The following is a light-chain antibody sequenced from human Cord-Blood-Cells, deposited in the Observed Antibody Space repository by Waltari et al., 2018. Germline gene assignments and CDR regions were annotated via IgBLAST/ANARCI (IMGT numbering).Light chain of an antibody. CDR1: QSISSW. CDR3: QQYNSYSYS. CDR2: KAS. V-gene: IGKV1-5*03. J-gene: IGKJ2*03. Sequence: DIQMTQSPSTLSASVGDRVTITYRASQSISSWLAWYQQKPGKAPKLLIYKASSLESGVPSRFSCSGSGIEFTLTISSLQPDDFATYYCQQYNSYSYSFGQGTKLEIK.